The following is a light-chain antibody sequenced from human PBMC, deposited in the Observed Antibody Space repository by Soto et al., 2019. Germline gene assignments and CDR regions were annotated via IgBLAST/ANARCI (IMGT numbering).Light chain of an antibody. CDR1: SSSIGAGYD. CDR3: QSYDSSLNYV. Sequence: QSVLTQPPSVSGSPGQWVTISCTGSSSSIGAGYDVHWYQQLPGTAPKLLIYGNNNRPSGVPDRFSGSKSGTSASLAITGLQAEDEADYYCQSYDSSLNYVFGTGTKLTVL. J-gene: IGLJ1*01. V-gene: IGLV1-40*01. CDR2: GNN.